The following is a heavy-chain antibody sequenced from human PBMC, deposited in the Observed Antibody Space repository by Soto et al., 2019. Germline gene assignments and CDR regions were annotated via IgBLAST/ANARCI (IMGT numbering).Heavy chain of an antibody. CDR1: GFTFSSYE. CDR2: ITSSGSTI. J-gene: IGHJ4*02. Sequence: GGSLRLSCAASGFTFSSYEMNWVRQAPGKGLEWVSYITSSGSTIYYADSVKDRFTISRDNAKNSLYLEMNSLRAEDTAVYYCARESEDLTSNFDYWGQGTLVTVSS. CDR3: ARESEDLTSNFDY. V-gene: IGHV3-48*03.